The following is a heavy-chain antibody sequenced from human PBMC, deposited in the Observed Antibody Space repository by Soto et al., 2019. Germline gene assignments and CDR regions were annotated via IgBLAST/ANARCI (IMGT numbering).Heavy chain of an antibody. CDR3: AKGGGYSYGYFYNWFDP. V-gene: IGHV3-23*01. CDR2: ISGSGGST. CDR1: GFTFSSYA. J-gene: IGHJ5*02. Sequence: LRLSCAASGFTFSSYAMSWVRQAPGKGLEWVSAISGSGGSTYYADSVKGRFTISRDNSKNTLYLQMNSLRAEDTAVYYCAKGGGYSYGYFYNWFDPWGQGTLVTVSS. D-gene: IGHD5-18*01.